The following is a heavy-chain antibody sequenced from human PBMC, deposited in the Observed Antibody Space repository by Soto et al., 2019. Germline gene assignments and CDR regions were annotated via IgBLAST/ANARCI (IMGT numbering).Heavy chain of an antibody. CDR2: ISTSSSYT. J-gene: IGHJ4*02. Sequence: QVQLVESGGGLVKPGGSLRLSCVASGFTFSDHYMTWIRQAPGKGLEWLSYISTSSSYTNYADSVKGRFTISRDNAMNVMYLLMNSLRGEDTAVYYGARLRLTGYFDYLGQGSLVTVSS. CDR1: GFTFSDHY. V-gene: IGHV3-11*05. CDR3: ARLRLTGYFDY.